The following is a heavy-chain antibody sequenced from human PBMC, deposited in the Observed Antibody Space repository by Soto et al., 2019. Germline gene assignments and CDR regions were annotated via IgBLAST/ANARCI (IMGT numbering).Heavy chain of an antibody. CDR3: ARVFLDDILTGPNPYLDY. CDR1: GFTFSSYW. V-gene: IGHV3-7*01. Sequence: GGSLRLSCAASGFTFSSYWMSWVRQAPGKGLEWVANIKQDGSEKYYVDSVKGRFTISRDNAKNSLYLQMNSLRAEDTAVYYCARVFLDDILTGPNPYLDYWGQGTLVTVSS. D-gene: IGHD3-9*01. J-gene: IGHJ4*02. CDR2: IKQDGSEK.